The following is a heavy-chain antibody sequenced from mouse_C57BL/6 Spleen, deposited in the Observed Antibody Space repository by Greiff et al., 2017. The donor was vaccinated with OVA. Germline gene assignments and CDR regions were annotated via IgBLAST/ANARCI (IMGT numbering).Heavy chain of an antibody. D-gene: IGHD2-3*01. CDR3: ARCGYSYWYFDV. CDR2: INPGSGGT. J-gene: IGHJ1*03. Sequence: VQLQQSGAELVRPGTSVKVSCKASGYAFTNYLIEWVKQRPGQGLEWIGVINPGSGGTNYNEKFKGKATLTADKSSSTAYMQLSSLTSEDSAVYFCARCGYSYWYFDVWGTGTTVTVSS. CDR1: GYAFTNYL. V-gene: IGHV1-54*01.